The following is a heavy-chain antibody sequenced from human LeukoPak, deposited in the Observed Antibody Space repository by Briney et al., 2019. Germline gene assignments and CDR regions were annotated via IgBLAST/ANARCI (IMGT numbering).Heavy chain of an antibody. CDR3: AKDHPYLRPDIVVVPAASNFDY. D-gene: IGHD2-2*01. J-gene: IGHJ4*02. V-gene: IGHV3-30*02. Sequence: GGSLRLSCAASGFTFSSYGMHWVRQAPGKGLEWVAFIRYDGSNKYYADSVKGRFTISRDNSKNTLYLQMNSLRAEDTAVYYCAKDHPYLRPDIVVVPAASNFDYWGQGTPVTVSS. CDR2: IRYDGSNK. CDR1: GFTFSSYG.